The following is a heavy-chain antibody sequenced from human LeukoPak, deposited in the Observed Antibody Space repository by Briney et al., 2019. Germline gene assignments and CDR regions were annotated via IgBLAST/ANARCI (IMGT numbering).Heavy chain of an antibody. Sequence: GGSLRLSCAASGFTFSSYSMNWVRQAPGKGLEWVSSISSSSSYIYYADSVKGRFTISRDNAKNSLYLQMNSLRAEDTAVYYCAIIAVAGMVCVDAFDIWGQGTMVTVSS. CDR3: AIIAVAGMVCVDAFDI. D-gene: IGHD6-19*01. CDR2: ISSSSSYI. J-gene: IGHJ3*02. V-gene: IGHV3-21*01. CDR1: GFTFSSYS.